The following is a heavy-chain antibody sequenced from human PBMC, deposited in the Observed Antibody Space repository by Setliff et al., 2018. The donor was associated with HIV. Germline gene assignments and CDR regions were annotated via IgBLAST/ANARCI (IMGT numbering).Heavy chain of an antibody. CDR1: GGSITTSTFY. CDR2: IYYSGST. Sequence: SETLSLTCTVSGGSITTSTFYWGWIRQPPGKGLEWIGYIYYSGSTHSNPSLKSRLTISVDTSSNQFSLKLNSVTAADTAIYYCARSSRSSPFWFDYWGLGTLVTVSS. D-gene: IGHD6-6*01. CDR3: ARSSRSSPFWFDY. J-gene: IGHJ4*01. V-gene: IGHV4-31*03.